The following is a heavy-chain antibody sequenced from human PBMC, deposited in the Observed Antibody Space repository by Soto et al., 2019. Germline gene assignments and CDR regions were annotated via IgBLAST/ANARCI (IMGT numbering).Heavy chain of an antibody. CDR3: VKGEYYYDSSGYYLLDY. Sequence: PGGSLRLSCSASGFTFSSYAMHWVRQAPGKGLEYVSSISTNGGSTHYADSVKGRFTISRDNSKNTQYLQMSSLRADDTAVYYCVKGEYYYDSSGYYLLDYSGQGTLVTVSS. CDR2: ISTNGGST. D-gene: IGHD3-22*01. CDR1: GFTFSSYA. V-gene: IGHV3-64D*06. J-gene: IGHJ4*02.